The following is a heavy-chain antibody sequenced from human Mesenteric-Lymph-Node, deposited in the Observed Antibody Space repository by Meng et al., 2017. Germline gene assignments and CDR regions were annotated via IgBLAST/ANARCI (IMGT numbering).Heavy chain of an antibody. D-gene: IGHD6-13*01. V-gene: IGHV4-34*01. Sequence: SETLSLTCAVYGGSFSGYYWSWIRQPPGKGLEWIGEINHSGSTNYNPSLKSRVTISVDTSKNQFSLKLSSVTAADTAVYSCARDGSSSWYFHYYYGMDVWGQGTTVTVSS. CDR3: ARDGSSSWYFHYYYGMDV. J-gene: IGHJ6*02. CDR2: INHSGST. CDR1: GGSFSGYY.